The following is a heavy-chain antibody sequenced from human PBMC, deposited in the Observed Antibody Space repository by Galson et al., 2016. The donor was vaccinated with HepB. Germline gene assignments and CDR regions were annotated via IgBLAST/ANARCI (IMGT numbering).Heavy chain of an antibody. J-gene: IGHJ6*02. V-gene: IGHV3-11*06. D-gene: IGHD3-10*01. CDR3: ARAVPGGMDV. Sequence: SLRLSCAASGFTFSDFFMIWIRQAPGKGLEWVSYINSNTYTNYADSVKGRFTISRDNAKNSLYLQMNSLRAEDTAVYYCARAVPGGMDVWGQGTTVTVSS. CDR2: INSNTYT. CDR1: GFTFSDFF.